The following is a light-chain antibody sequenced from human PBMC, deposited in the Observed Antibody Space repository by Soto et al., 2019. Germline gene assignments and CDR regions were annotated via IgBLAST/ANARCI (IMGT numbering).Light chain of an antibody. CDR3: QQYGSSGT. CDR1: QSVSNNY. J-gene: IGKJ1*01. Sequence: EIVLTQSPGTLSLSPGERVTLSCRASQSVSNNYLAWYQQKPGQAPRLLIYGASNRATGIPDRFSGSVSGTDFTLTISRLEPDDFAVYYCQQYGSSGTFGQGTKVDSK. V-gene: IGKV3-20*01. CDR2: GAS.